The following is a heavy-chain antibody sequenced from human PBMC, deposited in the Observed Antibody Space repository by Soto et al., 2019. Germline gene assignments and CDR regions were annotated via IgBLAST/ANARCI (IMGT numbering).Heavy chain of an antibody. Sequence: EVQLVESGGGLVKPGGSLRLSCAASGFTFISYSMNWVRQAPGKGLEWLSSISSSGSYIYYADSVKGRFTISRDNAKNSLYLQMNSLRAEDTAVYYCARAGLLGGAATSLHAFDIWGPGTMVTVSP. CDR3: ARAGLLGGAATSLHAFDI. J-gene: IGHJ3*02. D-gene: IGHD3-16*01. CDR1: GFTFISYS. V-gene: IGHV3-21*02. CDR2: ISSSGSYI.